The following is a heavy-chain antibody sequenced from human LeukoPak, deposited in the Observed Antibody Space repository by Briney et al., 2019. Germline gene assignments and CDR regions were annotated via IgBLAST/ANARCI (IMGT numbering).Heavy chain of an antibody. J-gene: IGHJ4*02. V-gene: IGHV4-34*01. CDR3: ARLRPRDDDSSGYPYHFDY. CDR2: INHSGST. D-gene: IGHD3-22*01. CDR1: GGSFSGYY. Sequence: SETLSLTCAVYGGSFSGYYWSWIRQPPGKGLEWIGEINHSGSTNYNPSLKSRVTISVDTSKNQFSLKLSSVTAADTAVYYCARLRPRDDDSSGYPYHFDYWGQGTLVTVSS.